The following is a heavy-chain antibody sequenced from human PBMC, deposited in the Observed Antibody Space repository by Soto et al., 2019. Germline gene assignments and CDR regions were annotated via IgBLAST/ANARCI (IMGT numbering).Heavy chain of an antibody. Sequence: QVQLQQWGAGLLKPSETLSLTCAVYGGAFSGYYWSWIRQPPGKGLEWIGEINHSGSTNYNPSLKGRVAISVATSKCQSSLKLSSVTAGDTAVYYSAGLASERYSSGWIPFAYWGQGTLVTVSS. D-gene: IGHD6-19*01. CDR2: INHSGST. J-gene: IGHJ4*02. V-gene: IGHV4-34*01. CDR3: AGLASERYSSGWIPFAY. CDR1: GGAFSGYY.